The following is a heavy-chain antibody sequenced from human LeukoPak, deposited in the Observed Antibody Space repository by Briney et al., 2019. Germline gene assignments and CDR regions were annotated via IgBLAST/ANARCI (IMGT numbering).Heavy chain of an antibody. V-gene: IGHV3-23*01. Sequence: GGSLRLSCAAFGFTFSSYGMSWVRQAPGKGLEWVSAISGSGGSTYYADSVKGRFTISRDNSKNTLYLQMNSLRAEDTAVYYCAKDLGDGDGYDYWGQGTPVTVSS. CDR1: GFTFSSYG. J-gene: IGHJ4*02. D-gene: IGHD5-24*01. CDR3: AKDLGDGDGYDY. CDR2: ISGSGGST.